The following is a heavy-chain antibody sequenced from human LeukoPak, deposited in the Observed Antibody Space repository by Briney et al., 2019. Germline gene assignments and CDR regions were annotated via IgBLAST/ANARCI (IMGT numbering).Heavy chain of an antibody. V-gene: IGHV3-23*01. CDR3: AMYYYGSGSYSVGYDY. J-gene: IGHJ4*02. CDR1: GFTFDDYG. CDR2: ISGSGGDT. D-gene: IGHD3-10*01. Sequence: GGSLRLSCAASGFTFDDYGMSWVRQAPGKGLEWVSGISGSGGDTYYADSVKGRFTISRDNSKNTLFLQMNSLRAEDTAVYYCAMYYYGSGSYSVGYDYWGQGTLVTVSS.